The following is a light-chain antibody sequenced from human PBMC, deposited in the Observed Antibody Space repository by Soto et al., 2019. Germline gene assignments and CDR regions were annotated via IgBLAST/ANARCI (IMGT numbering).Light chain of an antibody. CDR2: GAS. V-gene: IGKV3-15*01. Sequence: EIVMTQSPATMSVSPGERATLSCRASQSMGSNVAWYQQKPGQAPRLLIYGASTRAAGIPARFSGSGSGTEFTLTISSLQPDDFATYYCQHYNSYSEAFGQGTKVDIK. CDR3: QHYNSYSEA. J-gene: IGKJ1*01. CDR1: QSMGSN.